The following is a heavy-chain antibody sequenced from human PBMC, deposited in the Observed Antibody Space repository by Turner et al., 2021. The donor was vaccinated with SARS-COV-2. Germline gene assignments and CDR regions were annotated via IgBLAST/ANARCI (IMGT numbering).Heavy chain of an antibody. V-gene: IGHV3-33*06. CDR1: GFTFSRYG. D-gene: IGHD6-19*01. J-gene: IGHJ4*02. CDR2: IWYDGSNK. CDR3: AKAGFGYSSGWGYFDY. Sequence: QVQLVESGGGVVQPARSLRLSCAASGFTFSRYGMHWVSQATGKGLEWVAVIWYDGSNKYYADSVKGRFTISRDNSKNTLYLQMNSLRAEDTAVYYCAKAGFGYSSGWGYFDYWGQGTLVTVSS.